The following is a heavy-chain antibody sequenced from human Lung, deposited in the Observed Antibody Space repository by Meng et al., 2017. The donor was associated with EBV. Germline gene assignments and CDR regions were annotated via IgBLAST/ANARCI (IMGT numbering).Heavy chain of an antibody. Sequence: QVQLQQSGPGLVKPSPTLSLTCSXSGDSVSSNSAAWNWIRQSPSRGLEWLGRTYYRSKWYNDYAVSVKSRISINSDTSKNQFSLQLNSVTPEDTAVYYCARDGGSYYRELISWGQGTLVTVSS. J-gene: IGHJ4*02. D-gene: IGHD1-26*01. CDR3: ARDGGSYYRELIS. V-gene: IGHV6-1*01. CDR2: TYYRSKWYN. CDR1: GDSVSSNSAA.